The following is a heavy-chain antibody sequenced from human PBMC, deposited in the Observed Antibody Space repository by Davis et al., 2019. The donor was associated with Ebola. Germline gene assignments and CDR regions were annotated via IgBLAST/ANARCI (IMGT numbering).Heavy chain of an antibody. J-gene: IGHJ4*02. CDR1: GFTVSDNY. CDR2: ISYDGSNK. CDR3: GVQGDY. V-gene: IGHV3-30*03. Sequence: GESLKISCAASGFTVSDNYMSWVRQAPGKGLEWVAVISYDGSNKYYADSVKGRFTISRDNLKNMLYLQMNSLRPEDTGVYYCGVQGDYWGQGTLVTVSS.